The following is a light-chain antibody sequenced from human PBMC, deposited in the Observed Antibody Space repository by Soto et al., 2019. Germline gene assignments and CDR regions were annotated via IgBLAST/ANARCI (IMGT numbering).Light chain of an antibody. CDR2: DAS. Sequence: EVEMTQSPATLSVSPGERATRACRASQSVSRNVAWYQQRPGRAPRLLIYDASTRATNIPTRFSGSGSGTEFTLTISSLQSEDFAVYYCQQYNHWPLYTFGQGTKLEIK. J-gene: IGKJ2*01. CDR1: QSVSRN. V-gene: IGKV3-15*01. CDR3: QQYNHWPLYT.